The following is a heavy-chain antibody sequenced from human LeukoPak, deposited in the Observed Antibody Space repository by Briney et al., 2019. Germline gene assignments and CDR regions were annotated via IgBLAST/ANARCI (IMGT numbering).Heavy chain of an antibody. D-gene: IGHD5-18*01. V-gene: IGHV1-8*01. CDR3: AIGYSSGPYYFDY. J-gene: IGHJ4*02. CDR1: GYTFTSYD. CDR2: MNPNSGNT. Sequence: ASVKVSCKASGYTFTSYDINWVRQATGQGLEWMGWMNPNSGNTGYAQKFQGRVTMTRDTSISTAYMELSSLRSEDTAVYYCAIGYSSGPYYFDYWGQGTLVTVSS.